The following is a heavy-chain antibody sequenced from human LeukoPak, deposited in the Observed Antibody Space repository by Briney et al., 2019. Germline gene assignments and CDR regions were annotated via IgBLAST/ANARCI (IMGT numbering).Heavy chain of an antibody. CDR3: GRAGFGTAYNRFYYYMDV. CDR1: NYPITSDYY. D-gene: IGHD3-16*01. CDR2: IFHSGIA. J-gene: IGHJ6*03. Sequence: SETLSLTCAVSNYPITSDYYWVWIRQPPGQGLEWIGQIFHSGIAHYNPSLKGRVTMSVDTSRSKFSVNLNSVTAADTAVYVCGRAGFGTAYNRFYYYMDVWGKGTTVTVSS. V-gene: IGHV4-38-2*01.